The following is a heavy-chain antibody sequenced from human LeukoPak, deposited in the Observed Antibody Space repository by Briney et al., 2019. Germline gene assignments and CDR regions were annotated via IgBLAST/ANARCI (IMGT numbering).Heavy chain of an antibody. CDR2: INQDGSKE. V-gene: IGHV3-7*01. Sequence: GGSLRLSCAASGFTFSNYWMTWVRQAPGKGLEWVAHINQDGSKEYYMDSMKARFTISRDNAKNSLSLQMNSLRAEDTAVYYCVRDGGVSGYDLLDYWGQEPWSPSPQ. J-gene: IGHJ4*01. CDR1: GFTFSNYW. CDR3: VRDGGVSGYDLLDY. D-gene: IGHD5-12*01.